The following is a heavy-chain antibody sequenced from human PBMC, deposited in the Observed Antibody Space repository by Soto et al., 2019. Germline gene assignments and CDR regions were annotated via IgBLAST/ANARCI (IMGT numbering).Heavy chain of an antibody. V-gene: IGHV4-59*12. D-gene: IGHD5-18*01. CDR3: ARGRGYSYGAIFDY. Sequence: SETLSLTCTVSGGSISYYYWNWIRQSPGKGLEWIGYIFYSGSTHYNPSLKSRVTISIDTSKNQFSLKLSSVTAADTAVYYCARGRGYSYGAIFDYWGQGTLVTVSS. CDR2: IFYSGST. CDR1: GGSISYYY. J-gene: IGHJ4*02.